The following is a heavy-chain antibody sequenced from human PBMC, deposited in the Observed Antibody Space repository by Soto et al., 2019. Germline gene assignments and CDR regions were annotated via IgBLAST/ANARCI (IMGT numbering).Heavy chain of an antibody. D-gene: IGHD3-22*01. CDR2: IYYSGST. Sequence: SETLSLTCTVSGGSISSSSYYWGWIRQPPGKGLEWIGSIYYSGSTYYNPSLKSRVTIYVDTSKNPFSLKLSSVTAADTAVYYCARHGYDSSGYKHGLDVWGQGTMVTVSS. V-gene: IGHV4-39*01. CDR1: GGSISSSSYY. CDR3: ARHGYDSSGYKHGLDV. J-gene: IGHJ6*02.